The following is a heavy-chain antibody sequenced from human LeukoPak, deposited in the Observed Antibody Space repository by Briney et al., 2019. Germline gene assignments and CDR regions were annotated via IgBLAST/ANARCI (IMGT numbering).Heavy chain of an antibody. V-gene: IGHV1-2*02. CDR2: INPNSGGT. CDR3: ARESGMGDYVDY. Sequence: GASVKVSCKASVYTFTGYYMHWVRQAPGQGLEWMGWINPNSGGTNYAQKFQGRVTMTRDTSISTAYMELSRLRSDDTAVYHCARESGMGDYVDYWGQGTLVIVSS. J-gene: IGHJ4*02. D-gene: IGHD5-18*01. CDR1: VYTFTGYY.